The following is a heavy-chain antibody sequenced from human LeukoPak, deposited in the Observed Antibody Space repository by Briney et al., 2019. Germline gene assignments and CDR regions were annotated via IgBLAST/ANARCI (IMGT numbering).Heavy chain of an antibody. CDR3: ARSTGTNPYYYYYMDV. V-gene: IGHV3-11*01. D-gene: IGHD1-7*01. CDR2: ISSSGSTI. CDR1: GFTFSDYY. Sequence: GGSLRLSRAASGFTFSDYYMSWVRQAPGKGLEWVSYISSSGSTIYYADSVKGRFTISRDNSKNTLYLQMNSLRAEDTAVYYCARSTGTNPYYYYYMDVWGKGTTVTVSS. J-gene: IGHJ6*03.